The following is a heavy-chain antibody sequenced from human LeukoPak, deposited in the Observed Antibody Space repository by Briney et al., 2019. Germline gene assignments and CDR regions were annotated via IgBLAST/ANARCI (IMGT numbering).Heavy chain of an antibody. CDR3: ARGILSGYYFDS. CDR2: IHYSGSA. Sequence: KPSETLSLTCAVYGGSFSGYYWSWIRQSPGKGLEWIAEIHYSGSASYNPSLKSRVTISGDPSKNQASLRVTSVTAADTAEYNCARGILSGYYFDSWGQGSLVTVSS. J-gene: IGHJ4*02. D-gene: IGHD2-15*01. CDR1: GGSFSGYY. V-gene: IGHV4-34*01.